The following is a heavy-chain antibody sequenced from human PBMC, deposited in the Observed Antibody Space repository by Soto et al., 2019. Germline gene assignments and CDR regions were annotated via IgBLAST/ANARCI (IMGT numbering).Heavy chain of an antibody. CDR3: ARTPDYYDSSGYAN. D-gene: IGHD3-22*01. CDR1: GGSISSSSYY. V-gene: IGHV4-39*01. Sequence: SETLSLTCTVSGGSISSSSYYWGWIRQPPGKGLEWIGSIYYSGSTYYNPSLKSRVTISVDTSKNQFSLKLSSVTAADTAVYYCARTPDYYDSSGYANWGQGTLVTVSS. J-gene: IGHJ4*02. CDR2: IYYSGST.